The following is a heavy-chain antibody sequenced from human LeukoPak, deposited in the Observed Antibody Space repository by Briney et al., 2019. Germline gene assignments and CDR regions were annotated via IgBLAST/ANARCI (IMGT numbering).Heavy chain of an antibody. CDR1: GYTFTGYY. CDR3: ARSGSTTHCGGDCYLVQGHYYGMDV. Sequence: ASVKVSCKASGYTFTGYYMHWVRQAPGQGLEWMGIINPSGGSTSYAQKFHGRVTMTRDTSTSTVYMELSSLRSEDTAVYYCARSGSTTHCGGDCYLVQGHYYGMDVWGQGTTVTVSS. D-gene: IGHD2-21*02. V-gene: IGHV1-46*01. CDR2: INPSGGST. J-gene: IGHJ6*02.